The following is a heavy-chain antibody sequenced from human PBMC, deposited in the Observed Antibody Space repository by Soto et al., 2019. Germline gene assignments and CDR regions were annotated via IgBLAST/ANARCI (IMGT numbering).Heavy chain of an antibody. CDR2: INPNSGGT. V-gene: IGHV1-2*04. CDR1: GYTFTGYY. D-gene: IGHD3-3*01. Sequence: ASVKVSCKASGYTFTGYYMHWVRQAPGQGLEWMGWINPNSGGTNYAQKFQGWVTMTRDTSISTAYMELSRLRSDDTALYYSAREWYYDFWSGYYDYGMDVWGQGTTVTVSS. CDR3: AREWYYDFWSGYYDYGMDV. J-gene: IGHJ6*02.